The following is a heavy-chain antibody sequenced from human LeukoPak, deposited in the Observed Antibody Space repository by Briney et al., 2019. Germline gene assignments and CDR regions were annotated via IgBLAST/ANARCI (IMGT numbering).Heavy chain of an antibody. V-gene: IGHV1-46*01. Sequence: VASVKVSCKASGYTFTSYYMHWVRQAPGQGLEWMGIINPSGGSTSYAQKFQGRVTMTRDTSTSTVYMELSSLRSEDTAVYYCAREPPADYDFWSGYPSPSNDAFDIWGQGTMVTVSS. CDR2: INPSGGST. CDR3: AREPPADYDFWSGYPSPSNDAFDI. J-gene: IGHJ3*02. CDR1: GYTFTSYY. D-gene: IGHD3-3*01.